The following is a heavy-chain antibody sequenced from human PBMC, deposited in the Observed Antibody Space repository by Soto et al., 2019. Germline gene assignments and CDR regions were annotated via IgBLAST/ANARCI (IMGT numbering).Heavy chain of an antibody. CDR3: ARDLGGYLDY. V-gene: IGHV3-53*01. Sequence: EVQLVESGGGLIQPGGSLRLSCAASGFSVSSYYMSWVRQAPGKGLEWVSVIYNSGGTYYADSVKGRFTISRDNSKNTLYLRMNSLRADDTAMYYCARDLGGYLDYWGQGTVVTVSS. CDR2: IYNSGGT. CDR1: GFSVSSYY. J-gene: IGHJ4*02. D-gene: IGHD2-15*01.